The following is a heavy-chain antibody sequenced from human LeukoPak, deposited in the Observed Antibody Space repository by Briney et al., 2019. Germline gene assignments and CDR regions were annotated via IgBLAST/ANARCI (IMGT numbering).Heavy chain of an antibody. J-gene: IGHJ3*02. Sequence: GGSLRLSCAASGFSVSRNFMTWVRQAPGKGLEWVSIMYGDGSTYNADSVKGRFTIPRDNSNNTVFLQMNSLRAEDTAVYFCSKSPETSGYYRPDAFEIWGQGTMVTVSS. CDR2: MYGDGST. CDR1: GFSVSRNF. CDR3: SKSPETSGYYRPDAFEI. D-gene: IGHD3-22*01. V-gene: IGHV3-66*01.